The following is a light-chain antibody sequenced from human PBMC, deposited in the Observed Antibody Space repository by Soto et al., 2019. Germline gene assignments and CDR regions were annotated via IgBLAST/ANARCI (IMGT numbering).Light chain of an antibody. CDR2: DAS. CDR1: QSISTY. Sequence: DIPMTQSPSSLAASVGARVTITCRASQSISTYLNWYQQKPGKAPKVLIFDASRLQSGVASRFSGSGSGTDFTLTISSRQPEDSATYYGQQSYSAPWTFGQGTKVQVK. J-gene: IGKJ1*01. CDR3: QQSYSAPWT. V-gene: IGKV1-39*01.